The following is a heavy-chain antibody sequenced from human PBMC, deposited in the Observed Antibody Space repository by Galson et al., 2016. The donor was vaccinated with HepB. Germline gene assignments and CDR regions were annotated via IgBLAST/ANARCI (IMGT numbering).Heavy chain of an antibody. Sequence: SLRLSCAASGFTFSNYATSWVRQAPGKGLEWVSGISDSGGSTYFADSVMGRFTISRDNSKNTLYLQMNSLRAEDTAVYYCASIFRYSSSQHPGYWGQGTLVTVSS. CDR2: ISDSGGST. CDR1: GFTFSNYA. D-gene: IGHD6-13*01. CDR3: ASIFRYSSSQHPGY. J-gene: IGHJ4*02. V-gene: IGHV3-23*01.